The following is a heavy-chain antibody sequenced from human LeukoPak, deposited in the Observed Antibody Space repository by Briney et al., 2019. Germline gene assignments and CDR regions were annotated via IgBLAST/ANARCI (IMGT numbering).Heavy chain of an antibody. V-gene: IGHV4-61*02. D-gene: IGHD3-9*01. Sequence: PSETLSLTCTVSGGSISSGSYYWSWIRQPAGKGLEWIGRIYTSGSTNYNPSLKSRVTISVDTSKTQFSLKLCFGTAADTAVYYCAGLLYFDILTGYSGSSLYAFDIWGQGTMVTVSS. CDR3: AGLLYFDILTGYSGSSLYAFDI. CDR1: GGSISSGSYY. J-gene: IGHJ3*02. CDR2: IYTSGST.